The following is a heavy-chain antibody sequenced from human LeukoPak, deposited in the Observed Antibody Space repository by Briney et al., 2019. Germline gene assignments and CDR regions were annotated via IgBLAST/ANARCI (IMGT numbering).Heavy chain of an antibody. CDR1: GGSISSSSYY. CDR3: ARDGWRGIVGATV. CDR2: IYYSGST. D-gene: IGHD1-26*01. J-gene: IGHJ4*02. Sequence: SETLSLTCTVSGGSISSSSYYWGWIRQPPGKGLEWIGSIYYSGSTYYNPSLKSRVTISVDTSKNQFSLKLSSVTAADTAVYYCARDGWRGIVGATVWGQGTLVTVSS. V-gene: IGHV4-39*07.